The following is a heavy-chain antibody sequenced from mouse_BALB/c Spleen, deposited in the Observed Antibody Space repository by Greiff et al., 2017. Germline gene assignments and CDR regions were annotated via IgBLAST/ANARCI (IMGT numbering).Heavy chain of an antibody. CDR1: GYTFTSYW. D-gene: IGHD2-14*01. V-gene: IGHV1-7*01. CDR3: ARRYRYDNAMDY. Sequence: VQLVESGAELAKPGASVKMSCKASGYTFTSYWMHWVKQRPGQGLEWIGYINPSTGYTEYNQKFKDKATLTADKSSSTAYMQLSSLTSEDSAVYYCARRYRYDNAMDYWGQGTSVTVSS. J-gene: IGHJ4*01. CDR2: INPSTGYT.